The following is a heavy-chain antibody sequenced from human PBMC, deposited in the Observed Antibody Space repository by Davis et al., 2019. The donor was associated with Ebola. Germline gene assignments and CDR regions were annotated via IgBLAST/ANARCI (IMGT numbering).Heavy chain of an antibody. CDR3: ARESSGWYGIADY. CDR1: GYTFTSYA. D-gene: IGHD6-19*01. J-gene: IGHJ4*02. CDR2: INAGNGNT. Sequence: AASVKVSCKASGYTFTSYAMHWVRQAPGQRLEWMGWINAGNGNTKYSQKFQGRVTITRDTSASTAYMELSSLKSEDTAVYYCARESSGWYGIADYWGQGTLVTVSS. V-gene: IGHV1-3*01.